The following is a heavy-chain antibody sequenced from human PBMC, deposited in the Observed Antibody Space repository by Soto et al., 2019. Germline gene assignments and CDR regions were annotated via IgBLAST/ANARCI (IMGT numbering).Heavy chain of an antibody. Sequence: PGESLKISCKGFGYSFSSHWIGWVRQMPGKGLEWMGIIYPDDSDTRYSPSFQGQVTISADKSIITAYLQWSSLKASDTAMYYCARRLDQTSMDVWGQGTTVTVSS. D-gene: IGHD3-16*01. J-gene: IGHJ6*02. V-gene: IGHV5-51*01. CDR3: ARRLDQTSMDV. CDR2: IYPDDSDT. CDR1: GYSFSSHW.